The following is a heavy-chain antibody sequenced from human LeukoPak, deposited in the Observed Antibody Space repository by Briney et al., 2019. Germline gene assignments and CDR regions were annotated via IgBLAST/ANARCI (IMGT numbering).Heavy chain of an antibody. J-gene: IGHJ6*03. Sequence: SETLSLTCTVSGYSISSGYYWGWIRQPPGKGLEWIGSIYYSGSTYYNPSLKSRVTISVDTSKNQFSLKLSSVTAADTAVYYCARISGWYYYYYYMDVWGKGTTVTVSS. CDR3: ARISGWYYYYYYMDV. D-gene: IGHD6-19*01. CDR2: IYYSGST. V-gene: IGHV4-38-2*02. CDR1: GYSISSGYY.